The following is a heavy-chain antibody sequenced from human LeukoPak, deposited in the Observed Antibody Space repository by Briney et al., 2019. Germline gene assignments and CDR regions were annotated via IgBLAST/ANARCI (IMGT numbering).Heavy chain of an antibody. CDR1: GYTFTRNY. CDR3: ARDCSSTRCQGPVFDN. CDR2: IHPSGGNT. Sequence: ASVKVSCKASGYTFTRNYMHWVRQAPGQGLEWMGIIHPSGGNTNYAQKFQGRVAMTRDTSTSTVYMELSSLRSEDTAIYYCARDCSSTRCQGPVFDNWGQGILVTVSS. V-gene: IGHV1-46*01. D-gene: IGHD2-2*01. J-gene: IGHJ4*02.